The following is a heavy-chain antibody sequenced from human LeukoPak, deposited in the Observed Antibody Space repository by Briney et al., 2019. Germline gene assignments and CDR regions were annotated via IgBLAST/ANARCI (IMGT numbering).Heavy chain of an antibody. D-gene: IGHD3-22*01. CDR2: IRNRARGYTT. Sequence: PGGSLRLSYVVSGSTFSDHYMDWVRQAPGKGLEWVARIRNRARGYTTEYAASAKGRFTISRDDSEGSLYLQMNSLQTEDTAVYYCATETKDSSAYYYFDYWGQGALVTVSS. CDR1: GSTFSDHY. V-gene: IGHV3-72*01. CDR3: ATETKDSSAYYYFDY. J-gene: IGHJ4*02.